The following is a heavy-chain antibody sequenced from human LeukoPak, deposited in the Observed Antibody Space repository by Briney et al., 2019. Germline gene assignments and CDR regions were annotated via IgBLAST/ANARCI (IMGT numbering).Heavy chain of an antibody. J-gene: IGHJ5*02. CDR3: ARMRCSGGSCSYNWFDP. CDR2: ISAYNGNT. CDR1: GYTFTSYG. V-gene: IGHV1-18*01. D-gene: IGHD2-15*01. Sequence: ASVKVSCKASGYTFTSYGISWVRQAPGQGLEWMGWISAYNGNTNYAQKLQGRVTMTTDTSTSTAYMELRSLRSDDTAVYYCARMRCSGGSCSYNWFDPWGQGTLVTVSS.